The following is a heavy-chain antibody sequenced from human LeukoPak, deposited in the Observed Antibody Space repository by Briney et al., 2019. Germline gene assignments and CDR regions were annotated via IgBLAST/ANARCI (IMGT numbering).Heavy chain of an antibody. Sequence: KPSETLSLTCTVSGGSISGYYWSWIRQPPGKGLEWIGYIYYSENTNYNPSLKSRATISLDKSKNQFSLKLSSVPAADTAVYYCARHVGIIAPYFDYWGQGTLVTVSS. CDR2: IYYSENT. V-gene: IGHV4-59*08. CDR1: GGSISGYY. J-gene: IGHJ4*02. CDR3: ARHVGIIAPYFDY. D-gene: IGHD3-10*01.